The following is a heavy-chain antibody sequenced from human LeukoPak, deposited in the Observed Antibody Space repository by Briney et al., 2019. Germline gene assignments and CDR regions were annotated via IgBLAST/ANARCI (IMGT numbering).Heavy chain of an antibody. V-gene: IGHV1-18*01. J-gene: IGHJ4*02. Sequence: ASVEVSCKASGYTFTNYGISWVRQAPGQGLEWMGCINAYNGNTNYEPKLQGRVTMTTDSSTSTAYMELRSLRSDDTAVYYCARTMGNRDGYTVPFDYWGQGTLVTVSS. D-gene: IGHD5-24*01. CDR3: ARTMGNRDGYTVPFDY. CDR1: GYTFTNYG. CDR2: INAYNGNT.